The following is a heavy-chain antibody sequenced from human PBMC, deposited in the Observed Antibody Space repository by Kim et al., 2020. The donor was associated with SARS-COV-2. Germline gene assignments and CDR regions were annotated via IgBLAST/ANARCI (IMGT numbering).Heavy chain of an antibody. J-gene: IGHJ4*02. Sequence: GGSLRLSCAASGFTFSIKYMSWVRQAPGKGLESVSVIYSGGSTYYADSVKGRFTISRDNSKNTLCLQMNNLRAEDTAVYYCATWDSSGYYYFDYWGQGTLVTVSS. CDR1: GFTFSIKY. D-gene: IGHD3-22*01. V-gene: IGHV3-66*01. CDR2: IYSGGST. CDR3: ATWDSSGYYYFDY.